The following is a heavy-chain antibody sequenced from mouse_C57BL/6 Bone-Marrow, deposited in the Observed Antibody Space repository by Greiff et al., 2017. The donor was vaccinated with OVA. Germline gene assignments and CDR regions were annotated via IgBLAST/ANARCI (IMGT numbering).Heavy chain of an antibody. CDR3: ARREYYGSSYEGY. J-gene: IGHJ2*01. Sequence: VQLQQSGAELVKPGASVKTSCKASGYTFTSYWITWVKQRPGQGLEWIGDIYPGSGSTNYNEKFKSKATLTVDTSSSTAYMQLSSLTSEDSAVYYCARREYYGSSYEGYWGQGTTLTVSS. D-gene: IGHD1-1*01. CDR1: GYTFTSYW. CDR2: IYPGSGST. V-gene: IGHV1-55*01.